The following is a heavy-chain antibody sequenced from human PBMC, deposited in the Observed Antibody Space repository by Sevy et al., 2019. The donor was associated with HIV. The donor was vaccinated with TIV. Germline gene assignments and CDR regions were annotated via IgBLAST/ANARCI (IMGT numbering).Heavy chain of an antibody. CDR3: ARNPPTDAKGEIVVVPAAKPPYYYYGMDV. V-gene: IGHV1-18*01. CDR2: ISAYNGNT. CDR1: GYTFTSYG. J-gene: IGHJ6*02. Sequence: ASVKVSCKASGYTFTSYGISWVRQAPGQGLEWMGWISAYNGNTNYAQKLQGRITMTTDTSTSTGEMELRSRRSDDTAGYYCARNPPTDAKGEIVVVPAAKPPYYYYGMDVWGQGTTVTVSS. D-gene: IGHD2-2*02.